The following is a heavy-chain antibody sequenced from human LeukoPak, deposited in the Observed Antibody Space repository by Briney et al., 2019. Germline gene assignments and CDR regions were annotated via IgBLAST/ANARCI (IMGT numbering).Heavy chain of an antibody. CDR3: ASRVRGTSLDYYYYMDV. J-gene: IGHJ6*03. Sequence: ASVKVSCKASGYTFTSYAMHWVRQAPGQRLEWMGWINAGNGNTKYSQKFQGRVTITTDESTSTAYMELSSLRSEDTAVYYCASRVRGTSLDYYYYMDVWGKGTTVTVSS. CDR2: INAGNGNT. CDR1: GYTFTSYA. V-gene: IGHV1-3*01. D-gene: IGHD3-10*01.